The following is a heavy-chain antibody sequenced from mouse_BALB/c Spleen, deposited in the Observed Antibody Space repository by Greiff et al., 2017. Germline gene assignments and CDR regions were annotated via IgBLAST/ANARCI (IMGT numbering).Heavy chain of an antibody. Sequence: EVMLVESGGGLVKPGGSLKLSCAASGFTFSDYYMYWVRQTPEKRLEWVATISDGGSYTYYPDSVKGRFTISRDNAKNNLYLQMSSLKSEDTAMYYCARDYYGSLYAMDYWGQGTSVTVSS. V-gene: IGHV5-4*02. CDR2: ISDGGSYT. CDR3: ARDYYGSLYAMDY. J-gene: IGHJ4*01. CDR1: GFTFSDYY. D-gene: IGHD1-1*01.